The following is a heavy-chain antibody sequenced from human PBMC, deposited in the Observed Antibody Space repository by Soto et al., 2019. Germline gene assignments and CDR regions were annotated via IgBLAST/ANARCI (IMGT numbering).Heavy chain of an antibody. CDR1: GYTFTSYD. CDR2: MNPNSGNT. D-gene: IGHD3-10*01. Sequence: GASVKVSCKASGYTFTSYDINWVRQATGQGLEWMGWMNPNSGNTGYAQKFQGRVTMTRNTSISTAYMELSSLRSEDTAVYYCARGPQGIWFGELNYYYMDVWGKGTTVTVSS. J-gene: IGHJ6*03. CDR3: ARGPQGIWFGELNYYYMDV. V-gene: IGHV1-8*01.